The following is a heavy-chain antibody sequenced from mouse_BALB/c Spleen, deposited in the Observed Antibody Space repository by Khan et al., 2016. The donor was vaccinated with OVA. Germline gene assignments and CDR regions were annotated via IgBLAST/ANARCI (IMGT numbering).Heavy chain of an antibody. Sequence: EVQLQESGPGLVKPSQSLSLTCTVTGYSITSEYAWNWIRQFPGNKMEWMGYINYSGNTRYNPSLNSRTSITRDTSKHQFFLQLNFVTTEDTATCYCARKDYYDYDPFPYWGQGTLVTVSA. CDR3: ARKDYYDYDPFPY. CDR1: GYSITSEYA. J-gene: IGHJ3*01. V-gene: IGHV3-2*02. D-gene: IGHD2-4*01. CDR2: INYSGNT.